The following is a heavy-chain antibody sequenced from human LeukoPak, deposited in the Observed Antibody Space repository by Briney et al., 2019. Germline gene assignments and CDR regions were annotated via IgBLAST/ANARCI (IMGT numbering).Heavy chain of an antibody. CDR1: GFTFSSYG. V-gene: IGHV3-30*02. J-gene: IGHJ4*02. Sequence: GRSLRLSCAASGFTFSSYGMHWVRQAPGKGLEWVAFIRYDGSNKYYAGSVKGRFTISRDNSKNTLYLLMNSLRAEDTAVYYCATDRSDSGSYIFDYWGQGTLVTVSS. CDR3: ATDRSDSGSYIFDY. D-gene: IGHD1-26*01. CDR2: IRYDGSNK.